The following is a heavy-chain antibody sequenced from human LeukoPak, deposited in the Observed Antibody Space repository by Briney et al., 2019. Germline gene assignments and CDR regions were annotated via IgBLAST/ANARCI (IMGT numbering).Heavy chain of an antibody. Sequence: TSETLSLTCVVYGASVSSSHWNWIRQLPGKRLEWIGCLSYTGKTDYNPSPTSRVAISLGTSKNQVSLKLRSVTAADTAVYYCSEGYFEPFAHWGQGILVTVSS. CDR2: LSYTGKT. D-gene: IGHD2/OR15-2a*01. J-gene: IGHJ4*02. V-gene: IGHV4-59*02. CDR1: GASVSSSH. CDR3: SEGYFEPFAH.